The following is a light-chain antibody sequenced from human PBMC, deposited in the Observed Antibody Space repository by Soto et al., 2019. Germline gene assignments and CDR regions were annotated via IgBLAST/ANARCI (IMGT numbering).Light chain of an antibody. CDR3: SSYRRGSTYV. Sequence: QSALTQPASVSGSPGQSITVSCTGTSSDVGGYNYVSWYQQHPGKAPRLVIYDVTNRPSGVSNRFSGSKSGNTASLTISGLQAEDEADYYCSSYRRGSTYVFGTGTKVTVL. J-gene: IGLJ1*01. CDR2: DVT. V-gene: IGLV2-14*01. CDR1: SSDVGGYNY.